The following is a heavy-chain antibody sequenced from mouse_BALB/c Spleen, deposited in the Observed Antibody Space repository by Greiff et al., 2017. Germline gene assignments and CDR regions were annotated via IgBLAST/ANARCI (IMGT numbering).Heavy chain of an antibody. CDR2: ISSGSSTI. Sequence: EEQLVESGGGLVQPGGSRKLSCAASGFTFSSFGMHWVRQAPEKGLEWVAYISSGSSTIYYADTVKGRFTISRDNPKNTLFLQMTSLRSEDTAMYYCARADYYGSSYGFAYWGQGTLVTVSA. D-gene: IGHD1-1*01. CDR3: ARADYYGSSYGFAY. J-gene: IGHJ3*01. V-gene: IGHV5-17*02. CDR1: GFTFSSFG.